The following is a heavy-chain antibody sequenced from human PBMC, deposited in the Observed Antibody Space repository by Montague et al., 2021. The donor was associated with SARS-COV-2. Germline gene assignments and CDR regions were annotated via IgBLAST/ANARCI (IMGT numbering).Heavy chain of an antibody. D-gene: IGHD3-3*01. CDR2: IYYSGSP. CDR1: GGSVSSGSYY. J-gene: IGHJ6*02. CDR3: ARDPWRITIFGVVTRYGMDV. Sequence: SETLSLTCIVSGGSVSSGSYYWSWIRQPPGKGLEWIGIIYYSGSPNYNPSLKSRVPISVDTSKNQFSLKLSSVTAADTAVYYCARDPWRITIFGVVTRYGMDVWGQGTTVTVSS. V-gene: IGHV4-61*01.